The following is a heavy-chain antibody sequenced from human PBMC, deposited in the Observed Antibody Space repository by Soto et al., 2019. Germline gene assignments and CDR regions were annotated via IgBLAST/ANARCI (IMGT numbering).Heavy chain of an antibody. J-gene: IGHJ4*02. CDR2: ISGSGGST. Sequence: EVQLLESGGGLVQPGGSLRLSCAASGFTFSSYAMSWVRQAPGKGLEWVSAISGSGGSTYYADSVKGRFTISRDNSKNTLYLQMNSLRADDTAVYYCAKCGELVYYFDYWGQGTLVTVSS. CDR1: GFTFSSYA. CDR3: AKCGELVYYFDY. D-gene: IGHD3-10*01. V-gene: IGHV3-23*01.